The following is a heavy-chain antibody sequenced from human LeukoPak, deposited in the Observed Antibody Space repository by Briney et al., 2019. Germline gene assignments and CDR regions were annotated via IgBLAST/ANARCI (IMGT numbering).Heavy chain of an antibody. J-gene: IGHJ5*02. CDR3: ARTYDSSGNYNWFDP. Sequence: GESLKISCQGSGYSFTSYWIGWVRQMPGKGLEWMGIIYPGDSDTRYSPSFQGQVTISADKSISTAYLQWSSLKASDTAMYYCARTYDSSGNYNWFDPWGQGTLVTVSS. CDR2: IYPGDSDT. CDR1: GYSFTSYW. D-gene: IGHD3-22*01. V-gene: IGHV5-51*01.